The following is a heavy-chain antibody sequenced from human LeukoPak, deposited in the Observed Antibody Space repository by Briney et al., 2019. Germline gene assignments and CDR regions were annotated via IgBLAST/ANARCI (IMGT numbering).Heavy chain of an antibody. J-gene: IGHJ6*03. D-gene: IGHD3-3*01. CDR3: ARGRITIFGVVNRDYYYYMDV. Sequence: PSETLSLTCTVSGDSINNYYWSWIRQPAGKGLEWIGRIFNSGSTDYNPSLKSRVTMSVDTSKNQFSLKLSSVTAADTAVYYCARGRITIFGVVNRDYYYYMDVWGKGTTVTVSS. CDR1: GDSINNYY. CDR2: IFNSGST. V-gene: IGHV4-4*07.